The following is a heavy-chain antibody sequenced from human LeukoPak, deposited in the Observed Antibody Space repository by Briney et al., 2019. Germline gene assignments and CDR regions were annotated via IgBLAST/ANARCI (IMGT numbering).Heavy chain of an antibody. J-gene: IGHJ4*02. Sequence: PSETLSLTCTVSGGSISSYYWSWIRQPPGKGLEWIAYISDIGSINYNPSLKSRVTISLDTSKNQFSLKLSSVTAADTAVYYCARHEYDFWSGYSYYFDYWGQGTLVTVSS. D-gene: IGHD3-3*01. CDR3: ARHEYDFWSGYSYYFDY. CDR2: ISDIGSI. CDR1: GGSISSYY. V-gene: IGHV4-59*08.